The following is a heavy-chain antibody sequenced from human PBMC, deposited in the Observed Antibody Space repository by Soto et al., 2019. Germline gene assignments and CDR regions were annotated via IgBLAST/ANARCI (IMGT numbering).Heavy chain of an antibody. D-gene: IGHD1-26*01. CDR3: ATGATGYYCGMDV. J-gene: IGHJ6*02. CDR1: GGTFSSYA. CDR2: IIPIFGTA. V-gene: IGHV1-69*13. Sequence: SVKVSCKASGGTFSSYAISWVRQAPGQGLEWMGGIIPIFGTANYAQKFQGRVTITADESTSTAYMELSSLRSEDTAVYYCATGATGYYCGMDVWGQGTTVAVCS.